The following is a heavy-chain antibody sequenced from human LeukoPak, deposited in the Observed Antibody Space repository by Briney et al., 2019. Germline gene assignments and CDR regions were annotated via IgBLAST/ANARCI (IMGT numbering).Heavy chain of an antibody. D-gene: IGHD3-10*02. J-gene: IGHJ6*04. Sequence: GGSLRLSCVASGFTFDDYTMHWVRQAPGKGLEWVSVISWDGGATYYGDSVKGRFTISRDNAKNSLYLQMNSLRAEDTAVYYCAELGITMIGGVWGKGTTVTISS. CDR1: GFTFDDYT. CDR3: AELGITMIGGV. V-gene: IGHV3-43*01. CDR2: ISWDGGAT.